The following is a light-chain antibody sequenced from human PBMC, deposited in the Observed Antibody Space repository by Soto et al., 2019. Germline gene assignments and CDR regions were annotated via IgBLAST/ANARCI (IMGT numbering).Light chain of an antibody. J-gene: IGKJ1*01. V-gene: IGKV1-39*01. CDR1: QSISSY. Sequence: DIQMTQSPSSLSASVGDRVTITCRASQSISSYLNWYQQKPGKAPKLLIYAASSLRSGVPSRFSGSGSGTDFTLTISSLQPDDFATYYCQQFAISTTFGQGTKVDIK. CDR2: AAS. CDR3: QQFAISTT.